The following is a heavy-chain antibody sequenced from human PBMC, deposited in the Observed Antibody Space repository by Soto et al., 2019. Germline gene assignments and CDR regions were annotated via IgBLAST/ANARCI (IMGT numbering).Heavy chain of an antibody. CDR1: GYNFTIYY. CDR2: INPSGGST. J-gene: IGHJ4*02. Sequence: VPLVQSGAEVKKPGASVKVSCKASGYNFTIYYMHWVRQAPGQGLEWMGIINPSGGSTSYAQMFQGRVTMTRDTSTSTVYMELSSLRSEDTAIYYCARSRDRFDYWGQGTLVTVSS. CDR3: ARSRDRFDY. V-gene: IGHV1-46*01.